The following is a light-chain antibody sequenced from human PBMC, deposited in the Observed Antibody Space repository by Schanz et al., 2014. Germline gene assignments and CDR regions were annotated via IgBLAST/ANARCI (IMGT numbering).Light chain of an antibody. CDR1: QSVSSY. J-gene: IGKJ1*01. Sequence: EIVMTQSPATLSVSPGERATLSCRASQSVSSYLAWYQQKPGQAPRLLIYGASTRATGIPARFSGSGSGTDFTLTISSLEPEDFAVYYCQQYNGGTFGQGTKVEIK. CDR2: GAS. CDR3: QQYNGGT. V-gene: IGKV3-15*01.